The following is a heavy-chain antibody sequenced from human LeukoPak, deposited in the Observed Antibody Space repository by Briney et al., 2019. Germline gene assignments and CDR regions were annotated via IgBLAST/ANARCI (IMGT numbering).Heavy chain of an antibody. CDR2: KNPNSGNT. D-gene: IGHD6-19*01. Sequence: ASVKVSCKASGYTFTSYDINWVRQATGQGLEWMGWKNPNSGNTGYAQKFQGRVTMTRNTSISTAYMELSSLRSEDTAVYYCARGLRFVAVAGTDFDYWGQGTLVSVSS. J-gene: IGHJ4*02. V-gene: IGHV1-8*01. CDR1: GYTFTSYD. CDR3: ARGLRFVAVAGTDFDY.